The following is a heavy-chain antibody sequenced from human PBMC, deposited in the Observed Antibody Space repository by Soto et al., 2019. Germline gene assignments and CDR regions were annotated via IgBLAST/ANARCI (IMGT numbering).Heavy chain of an antibody. D-gene: IGHD3-22*01. CDR2: ISSNGGNT. V-gene: IGHV3-64*07. CDR1: GFTFSSSP. J-gene: IGHJ4*02. Sequence: EVQLVESGGDLVQPGGSLRLSCAASGFTFSSSPMHWVRQAPGKRPEYVSSISSNGGNTYYADSVKGRYTISRDNSKXXXXXXXXXXXXXXXXXXXCXVRHSSAYYVYWGQGTQVTVSS. CDR3: XVRHSSAYYVY.